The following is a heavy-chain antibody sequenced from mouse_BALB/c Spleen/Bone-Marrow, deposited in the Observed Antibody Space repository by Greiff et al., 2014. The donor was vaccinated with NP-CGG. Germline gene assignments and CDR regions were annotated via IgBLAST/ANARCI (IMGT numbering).Heavy chain of an antibody. CDR2: ISSGGGST. CDR3: ARPLYYYGSSPFYAMDY. D-gene: IGHD1-1*01. V-gene: IGHV5-12-1*01. CDR1: GFAFSSYD. Sequence: VQLKESGGGLVKPGGSLKLSCAASGFAFSSYDMSWVRQTPEKWLEWVAYISSGGGSTYYPDTVKGRFTISRDNAKNTLYLQMSSLKSEDTAMYYCARPLYYYGSSPFYAMDYWGQGTSVTVSS. J-gene: IGHJ4*01.